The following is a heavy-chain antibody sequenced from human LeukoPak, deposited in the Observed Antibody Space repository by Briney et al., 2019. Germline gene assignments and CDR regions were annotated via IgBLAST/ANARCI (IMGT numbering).Heavy chain of an antibody. CDR2: IRQDGSVQ. D-gene: IGHD1-26*01. CDR1: GFTFSSYW. CDR3: LLTPHSRGFAY. Sequence: GGSLRLSCAASGFTFSSYWMSWVRQAPGKGLEWVANIRQDGSVQNYVDSVKGRFTISRDNPKNSVYLQMSSLRDEDTAVSYCLLTPHSRGFAYWGQGTRVTVS. V-gene: IGHV3-7*01. J-gene: IGHJ4*02.